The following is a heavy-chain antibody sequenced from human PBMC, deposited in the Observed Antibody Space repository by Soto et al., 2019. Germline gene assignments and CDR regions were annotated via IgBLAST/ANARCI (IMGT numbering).Heavy chain of an antibody. J-gene: IGHJ3*02. Sequence: GGSLRLSSAASGGNFSSYGMHWVRQAPGKGLEWVAVISYDGSNKYYADSVKGRFTISRDNSKNTLYLQMNSLRAEDTAVYYCAKPTTVVVVAATHIDAFDIWGQGTMVTVSS. CDR3: AKPTTVVVVAATHIDAFDI. V-gene: IGHV3-30*18. D-gene: IGHD2-15*01. CDR2: ISYDGSNK. CDR1: GGNFSSYG.